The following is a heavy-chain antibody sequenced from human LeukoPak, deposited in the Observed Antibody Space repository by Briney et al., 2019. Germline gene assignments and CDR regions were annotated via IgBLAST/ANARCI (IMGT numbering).Heavy chain of an antibody. CDR1: GGSISSYY. D-gene: IGHD3-9*01. CDR3: ARGYYDILTGYYAEPYFDY. V-gene: IGHV4-4*07. J-gene: IGHJ4*02. Sequence: SETLSLTCTVSGGSISSYYWSWIRQPAGKGLEWIGRIYTSGSTNYNPSLKSRVTMSVDTSKNQFSLKLSSVTAADTAVYYCARGYYDILTGYYAEPYFDYWGQGTLVTVSS. CDR2: IYTSGST.